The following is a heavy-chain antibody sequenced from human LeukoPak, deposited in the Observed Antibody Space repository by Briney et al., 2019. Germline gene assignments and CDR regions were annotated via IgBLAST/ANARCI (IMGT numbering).Heavy chain of an antibody. Sequence: GGSLRLSCAASGFTVSSNYMSWVRQAPGKGLEWVSVIYSGGSTYYADSVKGRFTISRDNSKNTLYLQMNSLRAEDTAVYYCARGGYYYDSSGRGGYYYYDMDVWGQGTTVIVSS. V-gene: IGHV3-53*05. J-gene: IGHJ6*02. CDR3: ARGGYYYDSSGRGGYYYYDMDV. CDR2: IYSGGST. D-gene: IGHD3-22*01. CDR1: GFTVSSNY.